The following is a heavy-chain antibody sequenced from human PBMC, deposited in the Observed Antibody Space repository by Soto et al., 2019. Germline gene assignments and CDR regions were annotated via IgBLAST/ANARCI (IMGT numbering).Heavy chain of an antibody. V-gene: IGHV3-7*01. J-gene: IGHJ6*03. D-gene: IGHD2-2*01. CDR1: GFTFSTYW. CDR2: IKQDGSEK. Sequence: GGSLRLSCAASGFTFSTYWMSWVRQAPGKGLEWVANIKQDGSEKYYVDSVKGRLTIFRDNAKNSLYLQMNSLRAEDTAVYYCARGSVVVVPAQSQYYYYYYMDVWGKGTTVTVSS. CDR3: ARGSVVVVPAQSQYYYYYYMDV.